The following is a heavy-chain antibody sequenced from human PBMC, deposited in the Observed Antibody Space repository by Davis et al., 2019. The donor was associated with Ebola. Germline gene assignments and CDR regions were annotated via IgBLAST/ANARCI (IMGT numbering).Heavy chain of an antibody. V-gene: IGHV4-61*10. CDR2: IYNSGST. CDR1: GASINSTTYY. CDR3: ARDDLTGLLDS. Sequence: SETLSLTCTVSGASINSTTYYWSWIRQPAGKGLECFGYIYNSGSTTYNPSLKSRFTMSLDTSKNQFSLMLSSVTAADTAVYYCARDDLTGLLDSWGQGTRVIVSS. D-gene: IGHD2-8*02. J-gene: IGHJ4*02.